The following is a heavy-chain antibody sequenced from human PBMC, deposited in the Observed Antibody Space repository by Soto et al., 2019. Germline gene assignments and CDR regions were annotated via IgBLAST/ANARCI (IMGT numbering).Heavy chain of an antibody. V-gene: IGHV1-8*01. CDR1: GYTFTSYD. D-gene: IGHD3-3*01. J-gene: IGHJ6*02. CDR3: ARGGSYYDFWSGPTDYYGMDV. CDR2: MNPNSGNT. Sequence: ASVKVSCKXSGYTFTSYDINWVRQATGQGLEWMGWMNPNSGNTGYAQKFQGRVTMTRNTSISTAYMELSSLRSEDTAVYYCARGGSYYDFWSGPTDYYGMDVWGQGTTVTVSS.